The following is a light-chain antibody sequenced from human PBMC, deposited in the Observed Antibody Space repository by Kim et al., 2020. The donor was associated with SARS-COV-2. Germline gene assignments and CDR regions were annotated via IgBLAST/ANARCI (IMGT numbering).Light chain of an antibody. CDR3: QQSYTTYLYT. CDR1: QSISSY. V-gene: IGKV1-39*01. J-gene: IGKJ2*01. CDR2: AAS. Sequence: ASVGDRVTITCRASQSISSYLNWYQQKPGKAPKLLIYAASSLQSGVPAKFSGSGSGTDFTLTISSLQPEDFATYYCQQSYTTYLYTFGQGTKVEIK.